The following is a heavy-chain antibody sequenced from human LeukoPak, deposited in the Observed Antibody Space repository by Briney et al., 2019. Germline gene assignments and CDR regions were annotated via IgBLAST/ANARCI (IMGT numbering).Heavy chain of an antibody. CDR2: VFYPGST. CDR3: ASRPAGSTWYGVFDY. D-gene: IGHD6-13*01. J-gene: IGHJ4*02. CDR1: GGPIDRHY. Sequence: PSETLSLTCTVSGGPIDRHYWSWIRQPPGKGLEWIGYVFYPGSTNYNPSLKSRVTMSLDTSRDQSSLRLTSVTAADTAIYYCASRPAGSTWYGVFDYWSQGTLVTVSS. V-gene: IGHV4-59*11.